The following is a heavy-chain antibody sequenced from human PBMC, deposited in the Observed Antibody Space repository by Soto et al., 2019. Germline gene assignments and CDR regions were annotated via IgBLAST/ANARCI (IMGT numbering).Heavy chain of an antibody. V-gene: IGHV1-46*01. CDR1: GYTFTSYN. Sequence: QVQLVQSGAEVTKPGASVKVSCKASGYTFTSYNMHWVRQAPGQGLEWMGIISPIGGSKSHAQQFQDRVTMTRDTSTSTVYMELSSLKSEDTAVYFCARVGSSGESYFDYWGQGTLVTVSS. D-gene: IGHD6-19*01. CDR3: ARVGSSGESYFDY. J-gene: IGHJ4*02. CDR2: ISPIGGSK.